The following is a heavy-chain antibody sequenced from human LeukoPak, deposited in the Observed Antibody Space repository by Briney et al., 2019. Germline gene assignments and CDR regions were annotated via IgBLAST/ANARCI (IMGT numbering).Heavy chain of an antibody. V-gene: IGHV4-61*01. D-gene: IGHD3-22*01. Sequence: PSETLSLTCTVSGGSISSSSYYWGWIRQPPGKGLEWIGYIYYSGSTNYNPSLKSRVTISVDTSKNQFSLKLSSVTAADTAAYYCAREGDSSAFDYWGQGTLVTVSS. J-gene: IGHJ4*02. CDR2: IYYSGST. CDR3: AREGDSSAFDY. CDR1: GGSISSSSYY.